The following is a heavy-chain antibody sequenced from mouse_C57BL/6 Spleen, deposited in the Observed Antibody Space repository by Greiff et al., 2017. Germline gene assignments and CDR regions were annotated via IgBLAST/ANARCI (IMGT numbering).Heavy chain of an antibody. J-gene: IGHJ4*01. V-gene: IGHV1-15*01. CDR2: IDPETGGT. D-gene: IGHD3-3*01. CDR1: GYTFTDYE. CDR3: TRGWEGAMDY. Sequence: VQVVESGAELVRPGASVTLSCKASGYTFTDYEMHWVKQTPVHGLEWIGAIDPETGGTAYNQKFKGKAILTADKSSSSAYMELRSLTSEDSAVYYCTRGWEGAMDYWGQGTSVTVSS.